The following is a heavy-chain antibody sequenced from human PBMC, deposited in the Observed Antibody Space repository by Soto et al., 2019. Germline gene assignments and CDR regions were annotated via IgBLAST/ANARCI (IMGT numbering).Heavy chain of an antibody. CDR3: AKASGWFGEFDY. V-gene: IGHV3-23*01. Sequence: EVQLLESGGGLVQPGGSLRLSCAASGFTFSSYAMSWVRQAPGKGLEWVSAISGSGGSTYYADSVKGRFTISRDNSKNPLYLHMNSLRAEDTAVYYCAKASGWFGEFDYWGQGTLVTVSS. D-gene: IGHD3-10*01. CDR2: ISGSGGST. J-gene: IGHJ4*02. CDR1: GFTFSSYA.